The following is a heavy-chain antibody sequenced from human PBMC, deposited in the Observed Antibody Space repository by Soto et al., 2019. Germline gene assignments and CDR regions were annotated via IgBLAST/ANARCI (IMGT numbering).Heavy chain of an antibody. V-gene: IGHV3-66*01. CDR2: TYTGGTT. D-gene: IGHD5-18*01. Sequence: DVHLVESGGGLVQPGGSLRLSCAASGFSVTDNYLTWVRQAPGKGLDWVSVTYTGGTTLYADSVKGRFTVSRDISKNTLHLQMNNMSAADTATYFCARIVDSYGYDDNWFDPWGQGTLVTVSS. CDR3: ARIVDSYGYDDNWFDP. J-gene: IGHJ5*02. CDR1: GFSVTDNY.